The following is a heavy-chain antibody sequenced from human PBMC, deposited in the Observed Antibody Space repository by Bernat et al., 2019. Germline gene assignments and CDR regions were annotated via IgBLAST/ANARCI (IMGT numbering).Heavy chain of an antibody. CDR3: ARGFGHYDSSGYYYADYFDY. J-gene: IGHJ4*02. CDR1: GGSFSGYY. D-gene: IGHD3-22*01. CDR2: INHSGST. Sequence: QVQLQQWGAGLLKPSETLSLTCAVYGGSFSGYYWSWIRQPPGKGLEWIGEINHSGSTKYNPSLKSRVTISVDTSKNQFSLKLSSVTAADTAVYYCARGFGHYDSSGYYYADYFDYWGQGTLVTVSS. V-gene: IGHV4-34*01.